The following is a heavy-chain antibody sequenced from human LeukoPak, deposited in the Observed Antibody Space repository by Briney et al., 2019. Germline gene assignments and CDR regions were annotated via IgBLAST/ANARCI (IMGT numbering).Heavy chain of an antibody. Sequence: GGSLRLSCAASGFAFNTYSMNWVRQAPGKGLEWVSFIFSSSTYIYYTDSVKGRFTISRDNARNSLYLQMNSLRAEDTAVYYCAKDLAYGDYFDYWGQGTLVTVSS. CDR1: GFAFNTYS. V-gene: IGHV3-21*04. CDR2: IFSSSTYI. CDR3: AKDLAYGDYFDY. J-gene: IGHJ4*02. D-gene: IGHD4-17*01.